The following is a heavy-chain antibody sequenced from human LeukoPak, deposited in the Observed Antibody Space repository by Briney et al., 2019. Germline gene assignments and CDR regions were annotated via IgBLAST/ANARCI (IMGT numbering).Heavy chain of an antibody. Sequence: ASVKVSCKASGYTFTSYDINWVRQATGQGLEWMGWMNPNSGNTGYAQKFQGRVTMTRNTSISTAYMELSSLRSEDTAVYYCAREEYQLEGWFDPWGQGTLVTVSS. J-gene: IGHJ5*02. CDR3: AREEYQLEGWFDP. CDR1: GYTFTSYD. V-gene: IGHV1-8*01. D-gene: IGHD2-2*01. CDR2: MNPNSGNT.